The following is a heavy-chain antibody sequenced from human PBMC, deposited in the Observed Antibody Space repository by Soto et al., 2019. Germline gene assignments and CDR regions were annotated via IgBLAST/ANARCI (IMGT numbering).Heavy chain of an antibody. CDR2: IFASGDNT. CDR1: GVRFSDYA. D-gene: IGHD4-17*01. J-gene: IGHJ3*02. CDR3: ARDPNGDYVGAFDI. Sequence: EVQVLESGGGLVQPRGSLRLSCAASGVRFSDYAMTWVRQVPGRGLEWVSSIFASGDNTQYADSVKGRFTISRENSRDTLYLQMNSLRVEDTAVYYCARDPNGDYVGAFDIWGQGTMVTVSS. V-gene: IGHV3-23*01.